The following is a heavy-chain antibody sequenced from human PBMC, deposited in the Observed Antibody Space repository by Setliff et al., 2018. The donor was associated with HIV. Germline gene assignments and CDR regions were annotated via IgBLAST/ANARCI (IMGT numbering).Heavy chain of an antibody. Sequence: GASVKVSCKAFGGTFSSYAFSWVREAPGQGLEWMGGIIPFCHSQNYAQRFQGRLTITADEFTTTAYMELGSLTPEDTAIYFCATRPVAGNVWKAHYYGMDVWGQGTTVTVSS. CDR1: GGTFSSYA. D-gene: IGHD6-19*01. CDR3: ATRPVAGNVWKAHYYGMDV. CDR2: IIPFCHSQ. V-gene: IGHV1-69*13. J-gene: IGHJ6*02.